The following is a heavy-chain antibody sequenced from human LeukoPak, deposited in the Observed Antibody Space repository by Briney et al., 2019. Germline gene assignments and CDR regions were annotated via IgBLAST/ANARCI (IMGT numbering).Heavy chain of an antibody. J-gene: IGHJ4*02. V-gene: IGHV3-21*04. CDR2: IGGSSSSI. D-gene: IGHD3-22*01. CDR1: GFTVSSNY. Sequence: GGSLRLSCAASGFTVSSNYMSWVRQAPGKGLEWVSSIGGSSSSIYYADSVKGRFTISRDNAKNSLYLQMNSLRSEDTAVYYCAKDPYYYDSRYFDYWGQGTLVTVSS. CDR3: AKDPYYYDSRYFDY.